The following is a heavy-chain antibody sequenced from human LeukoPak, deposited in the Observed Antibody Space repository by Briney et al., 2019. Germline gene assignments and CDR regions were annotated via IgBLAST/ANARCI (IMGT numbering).Heavy chain of an antibody. Sequence: ESGPTLVNPTQTLTLTCTFSGFSLSTDGVGVGWIRQPPGKALEWLTLMSYNDDKRYNPSLKDRLTITKDTSKKQVALTLTNVDPVDTATYYCAHRRNAILGAFDIWGQGTMVTVSS. V-gene: IGHV2-5*01. CDR2: MSYNDDK. D-gene: IGHD1-1*01. CDR3: AHRRNAILGAFDI. CDR1: GFSLSTDGVG. J-gene: IGHJ3*02.